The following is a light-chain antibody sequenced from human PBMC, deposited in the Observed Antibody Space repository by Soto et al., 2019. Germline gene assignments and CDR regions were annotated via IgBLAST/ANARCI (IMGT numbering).Light chain of an antibody. CDR2: AAS. CDR1: HDISSW. CDR3: QQANSFPLT. J-gene: IGKJ4*01. Sequence: DIQMTQSPSSVSASVGDRVTITCRASHDISSWLAWYQQKPGQAPKLLMYAASRLHSGVPARFSGSESGTDFTLTISSLQPEDTATYYCQQANSFPLTFGGGTKV. V-gene: IGKV1-12*01.